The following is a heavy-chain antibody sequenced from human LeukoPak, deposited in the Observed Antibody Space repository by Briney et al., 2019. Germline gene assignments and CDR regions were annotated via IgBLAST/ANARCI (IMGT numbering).Heavy chain of an antibody. V-gene: IGHV1-2*02. D-gene: IGHD3-10*01. CDR1: GYTFTGYY. CDR2: INPNSGGA. Sequence: ASVKVSCKASGYTFTGYYMHWVRQAPGQGLEWMGWINPNSGGANYAQKFQGRVTMTRDTSISTAYMELSRLRSDDTALYYCARERYYSSGNYNNRIDYWGQGTLVTVSS. CDR3: ARERYYSSGNYNNRIDY. J-gene: IGHJ4*02.